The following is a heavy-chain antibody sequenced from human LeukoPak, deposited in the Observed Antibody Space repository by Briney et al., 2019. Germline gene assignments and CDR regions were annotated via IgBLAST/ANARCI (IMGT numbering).Heavy chain of an antibody. D-gene: IGHD6-19*01. CDR3: AWTAGYSSGWYGDY. CDR2: IDPSDSYT. J-gene: IGHJ4*02. CDR1: GYSFTSYW. V-gene: IGHV5-10-1*01. Sequence: LGESLKISCKGSGYSFTSYWIGWVRQMPGKGLEWMGRIDPSDSYTNYSPSFQGHVTISADKSISTAYLQWSSLKASDTAMYYCAWTAGYSSGWYGDYWGQGTLVTVSS.